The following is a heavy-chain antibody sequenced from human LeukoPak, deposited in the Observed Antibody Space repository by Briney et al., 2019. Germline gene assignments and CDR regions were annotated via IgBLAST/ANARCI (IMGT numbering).Heavy chain of an antibody. V-gene: IGHV1-2*02. D-gene: IGHD3-10*01. Sequence: GESLKISCKGSGYTFTGYYMHWVRQAPGQGLEWMGWINPNSGGTNYAQKFQGRVTMTRDTSISTAYMELSRLRSDDTAVYYCARDNFGYFDYWGQGTLVTVSS. CDR2: INPNSGGT. CDR1: GYTFTGYY. J-gene: IGHJ4*02. CDR3: ARDNFGYFDY.